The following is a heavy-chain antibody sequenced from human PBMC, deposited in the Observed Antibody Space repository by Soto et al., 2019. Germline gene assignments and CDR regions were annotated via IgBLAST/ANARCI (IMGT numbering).Heavy chain of an antibody. CDR1: GFTFSDYY. V-gene: IGHV3-11*01. CDR3: ASFPRGYSYGYYDGMDV. Sequence: QVQLVESGGGLVKPGGSMRLSCAASGFTFSDYYMSWIRQAPGKGLEWVSYISSSGSTIYYADSVKGRFTISRDNAKNSLDLQMNSLRAEATAVYYCASFPRGYSYGYYDGMDVWGQGTTVTVSS. CDR2: ISSSGSTI. D-gene: IGHD5-18*01. J-gene: IGHJ6*02.